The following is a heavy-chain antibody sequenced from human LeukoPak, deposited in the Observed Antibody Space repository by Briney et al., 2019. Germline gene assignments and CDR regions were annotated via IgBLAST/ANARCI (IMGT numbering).Heavy chain of an antibody. V-gene: IGHV3-23*01. J-gene: IGHJ4*02. D-gene: IGHD2-15*01. CDR3: AKDQEVVAAPLPFDY. CDR2: ISGSGGST. CDR1: GFTFSSYA. Sequence: GGSLRLSCAASGFTFSSYAMSWVRQAPGEGLEWVSAISGSGGSTYYADSVKGRFTISRDNSKNTLYLQMNSLRAEDTAVYYCAKDQEVVAAPLPFDYWGQGTLVTVSS.